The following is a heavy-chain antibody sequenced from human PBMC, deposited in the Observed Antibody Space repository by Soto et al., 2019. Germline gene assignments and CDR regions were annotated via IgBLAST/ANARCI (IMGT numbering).Heavy chain of an antibody. J-gene: IGHJ3*01. CDR3: ARDFGNHYYDKSSHVCES. CDR1: GGSISSYY. V-gene: IGHV4-59*01. Sequence: PETLSLTCTVSGGSISSYYWSWIRQPPGKGLEWIGYIYYSGSTNYKPSLKSRVTISVATSKNQSSLKLSTVTAADTAVYYCARDFGNHYYDKSSHVCESCGQGTMVTV. D-gene: IGHD3-22*01. CDR2: IYYSGST.